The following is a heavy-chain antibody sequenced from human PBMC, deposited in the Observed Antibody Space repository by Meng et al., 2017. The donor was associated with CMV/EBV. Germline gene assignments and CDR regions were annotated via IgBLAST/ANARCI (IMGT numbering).Heavy chain of an antibody. D-gene: IGHD6-19*01. CDR2: ISYDGSNK. Sequence: SLKISCAASGFTFSSYAMHRVRQAPGKGLEWVAVISYDGSNKYYADSVKGRFTISRDNSKNTLYLQMNSLRAEDAAVYYCAREYSSGWRRYYYYGMDVWGQGTTVTVSS. CDR1: GFTFSSYA. CDR3: AREYSSGWRRYYYYGMDV. J-gene: IGHJ6*02. V-gene: IGHV3-30*04.